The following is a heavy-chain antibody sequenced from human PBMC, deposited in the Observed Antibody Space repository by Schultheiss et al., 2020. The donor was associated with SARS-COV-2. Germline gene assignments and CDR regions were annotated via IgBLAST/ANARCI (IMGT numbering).Heavy chain of an antibody. CDR1: GGSISSSSYY. V-gene: IGHV4-61*05. CDR2: IDYSGST. CDR3: ARLTGGIAVAGTDYMDV. J-gene: IGHJ6*03. Sequence: SETLSLTCTVSGGSISSSSYYWGWIRQPPGKGLEWIGYIDYSGSTNFNPSLKSRVTISVDTSKNQFSLKLSSVTAADTAVYYCARLTGGIAVAGTDYMDVWGKGTTVTVSS. D-gene: IGHD6-19*01.